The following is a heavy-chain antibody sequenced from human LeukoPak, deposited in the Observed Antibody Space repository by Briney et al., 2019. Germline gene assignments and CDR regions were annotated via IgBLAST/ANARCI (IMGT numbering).Heavy chain of an antibody. D-gene: IGHD4-17*01. Sequence: GGSLRLSCAASGFSFSKFGMHWARQAPGKGLEWVAVISYDGGNKYYADSVKGRFTISRDNSKNTLYLQMSSLRTEDTAVYYCANLYGDYPDYWGQGTLVTVSS. CDR3: ANLYGDYPDY. J-gene: IGHJ4*02. CDR2: ISYDGGNK. CDR1: GFSFSKFG. V-gene: IGHV3-30*18.